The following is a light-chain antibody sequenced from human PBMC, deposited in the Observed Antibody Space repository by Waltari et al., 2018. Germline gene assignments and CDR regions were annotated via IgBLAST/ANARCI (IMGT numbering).Light chain of an antibody. Sequence: EILMTQSPATLSVSPGERATLSCRASQSVSSNLALYQQKPGQALRLHIYDASTRAPSTPARFRGSGSGTEYTLTISSLLSEDSAIYYCQQYNRWPPITFGQGTRLEIK. CDR1: QSVSSN. V-gene: IGKV3D-15*01. CDR2: DAS. J-gene: IGKJ5*01. CDR3: QQYNRWPPIT.